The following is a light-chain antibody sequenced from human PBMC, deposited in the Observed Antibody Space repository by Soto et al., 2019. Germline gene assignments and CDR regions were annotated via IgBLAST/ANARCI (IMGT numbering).Light chain of an antibody. J-gene: IGKJ1*01. CDR1: ESVGSY. Sequence: EVVLTQSPATLSLSPRESATLSCRASESVGSYLAWYQQRPDQAPRLVIYDTSTRAAGIADRFSGSGSGTDFTLTISSLEPEDFAVYYCQQGGNRPPRTFGQGTKVDIK. CDR2: DTS. V-gene: IGKV3-11*01. CDR3: QQGGNRPPRT.